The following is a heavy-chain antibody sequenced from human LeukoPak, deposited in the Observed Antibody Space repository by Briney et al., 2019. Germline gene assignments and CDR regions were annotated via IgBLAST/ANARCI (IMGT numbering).Heavy chain of an antibody. CDR3: FTRAVAD. CDR1: GFTFNNAW. CDR2: IRSKSDGGTT. V-gene: IGHV3-15*01. Sequence: GGSLRPSCTASGFTFNNAWMTWVRQAPGKGLEWVGRIRSKSDGGTTDYAAPVKGRFTISRDDSKDTLYLQMNSLKTEDTAVYYCFTRAVADWGQGTLVTVSS. D-gene: IGHD6-19*01. J-gene: IGHJ4*02.